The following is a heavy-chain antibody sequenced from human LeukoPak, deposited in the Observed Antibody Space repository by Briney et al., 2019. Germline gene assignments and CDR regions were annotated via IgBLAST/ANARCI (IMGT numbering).Heavy chain of an antibody. CDR1: VYTFTGYY. CDR2: INPNSGGT. J-gene: IGHJ3*02. V-gene: IGHV1-2*02. Sequence: ASVKVSCKASVYTFTGYYMHWVRQAPGQGLEWMGWINPNSGGTNYAQKFQGRVTMTRDTSISTAYMELSRLRSDDTAVYYCARDKAYYYDSSGYGGAFDIWGQGTMVTVSS. D-gene: IGHD3-22*01. CDR3: ARDKAYYYDSSGYGGAFDI.